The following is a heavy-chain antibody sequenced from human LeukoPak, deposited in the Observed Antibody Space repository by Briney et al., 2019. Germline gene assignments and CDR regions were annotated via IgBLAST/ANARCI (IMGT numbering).Heavy chain of an antibody. CDR1: GGSISSSNW. CDR3: ARVDYGSGSYYYYYYMDV. D-gene: IGHD3-10*01. CDR2: IYYSGST. V-gene: IGHV4-4*02. J-gene: IGHJ6*03. Sequence: SETLSLTCAVSGGSISSSNWWSWVRQPPGKGLEWIGEIYYSGSTYYNPSLKSRVTISVDTSKNQFSLKLSSVTAADTAVYYCARVDYGSGSYYYYYYMDVWGKGTTVTVSS.